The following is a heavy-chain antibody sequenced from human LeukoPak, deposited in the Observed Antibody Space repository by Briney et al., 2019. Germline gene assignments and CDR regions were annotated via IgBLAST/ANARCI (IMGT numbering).Heavy chain of an antibody. CDR2: INAGNGST. CDR1: GYTFTSYA. J-gene: IGHJ6*02. V-gene: IGHV1-3*01. Sequence: ASVKVSCKASGYTFTSYAMHWVRQAPGQRLEWMGWINAGNGSTKYSQKFQGRVTITRDTSASIAYMELSSLRSEDTAVYYCARDSSSWTDGMDVWGQGTTVTVSS. D-gene: IGHD6-13*01. CDR3: ARDSSSWTDGMDV.